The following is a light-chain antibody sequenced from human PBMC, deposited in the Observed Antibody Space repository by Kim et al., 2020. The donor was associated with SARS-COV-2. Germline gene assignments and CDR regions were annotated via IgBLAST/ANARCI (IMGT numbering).Light chain of an antibody. CDR2: KAS. J-gene: IGKJ1*01. V-gene: IGKV1-5*03. CDR3: QQYKSPPWT. CDR1: ESISRW. Sequence: DIQMTQFPSTLSASVGDRVTIMCRPSESISRWTAWYQQKPGKAPKLLIYKASTLESGVPSRFSGSGSGTEFTLTISSLQPDDFATYYCQQYKSPPWTFGQGTKVDIK.